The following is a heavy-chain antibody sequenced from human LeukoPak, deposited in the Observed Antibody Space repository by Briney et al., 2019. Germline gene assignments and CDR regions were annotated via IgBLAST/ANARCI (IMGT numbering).Heavy chain of an antibody. CDR2: INPYSGGT. J-gene: IGHJ5*02. V-gene: IGHV1-2*02. CDR1: GYTVTGYY. Sequence: GASVKVSRKASGYTVTGYYMHWVRQAPGQGLEWMGWINPYSGGTNYAQKFQGRVTMTRDTSISTAYMELSRLTSDDTAVYYCASGTYYTCRGPWGQGTLVTVSS. CDR3: ASGTYYTCRGP. D-gene: IGHD3-3*01.